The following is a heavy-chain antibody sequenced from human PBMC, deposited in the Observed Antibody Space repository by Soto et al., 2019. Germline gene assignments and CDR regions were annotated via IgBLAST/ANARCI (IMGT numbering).Heavy chain of an antibody. J-gene: IGHJ4*02. CDR2: ISSSSSYT. V-gene: IGHV3-11*06. Sequence: GGSLRLSCAASGFTFSDYYMSWIRQAPGKGLEWVSYISSSSSYTNYADSVKGRFTISRDNAKNSLYLQMNSLRAEDTAVYYCARDPPSHSEGYWGQGTLVTVSS. D-gene: IGHD6-6*01. CDR3: ARDPPSHSEGY. CDR1: GFTFSDYY.